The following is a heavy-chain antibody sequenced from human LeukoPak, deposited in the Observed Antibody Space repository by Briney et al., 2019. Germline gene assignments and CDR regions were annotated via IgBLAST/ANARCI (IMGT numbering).Heavy chain of an antibody. Sequence: ASVTVSCKASGYTFIRYDIDWVRQVTGQGREGVGWMSPKSGNTDYAQKCKGRVTMTRNTSINTAYLELRSLTSDDTAVYFCARGVGGLGNMDVWGKGTTVTVSS. J-gene: IGHJ6*03. CDR3: ARGVGGLGNMDV. D-gene: IGHD3-16*01. V-gene: IGHV1-8*01. CDR2: MSPKSGNT. CDR1: GYTFIRYD.